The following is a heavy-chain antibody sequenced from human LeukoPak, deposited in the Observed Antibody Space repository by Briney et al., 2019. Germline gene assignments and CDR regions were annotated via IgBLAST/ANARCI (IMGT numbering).Heavy chain of an antibody. CDR1: GFTFSDYA. J-gene: IGHJ4*02. Sequence: GGSLRLSCAASGFTFSDYALIWVRQAPERGLQWLSAITASGAGTYYEDSVKGRFTISRDNSKNTLYLQMNSLRAEDTAVYYCAKEGAGVRGVEPSPFDYWGQGTLVTVSS. D-gene: IGHD3-10*01. CDR2: ITASGAGT. V-gene: IGHV3-23*01. CDR3: AKEGAGVRGVEPSPFDY.